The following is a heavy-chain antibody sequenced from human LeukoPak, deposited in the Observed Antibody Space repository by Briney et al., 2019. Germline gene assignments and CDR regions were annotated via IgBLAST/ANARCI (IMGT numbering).Heavy chain of an antibody. V-gene: IGHV3-74*01. CDR1: GLTFSNYW. J-gene: IGHJ6*02. CDR2: VNYDGSTA. CDR3: ARGYGMDV. Sequence: PGGSLRLSCAASGLTFSNYWMHWVRQAPGKGLVWVSRVNYDGSTANCADSVKGRFTISRDNAKNTLYLQMNSLTAEDTAVYYCARGYGMDVWGRGTTVTVSS.